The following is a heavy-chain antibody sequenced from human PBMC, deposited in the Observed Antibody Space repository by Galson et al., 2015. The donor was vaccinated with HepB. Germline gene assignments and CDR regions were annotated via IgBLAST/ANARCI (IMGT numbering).Heavy chain of an antibody. V-gene: IGHV1-24*01. J-gene: IGHJ6*03. CDR2: FDPEDGET. CDR3: ATALVGGSSWYPNYYYYYMDV. CDR1: GYTLTELS. Sequence: SVKVSCKVSGYTLTELSMHWVRQAPGKGLEWMGGFDPEDGETIYAQKFQGRVTMTEDTSTDTAYMELSSLRSEDTAVYYCATALVGGSSWYPNYYYYYMDVWGKGTTVTVSS. D-gene: IGHD6-13*01.